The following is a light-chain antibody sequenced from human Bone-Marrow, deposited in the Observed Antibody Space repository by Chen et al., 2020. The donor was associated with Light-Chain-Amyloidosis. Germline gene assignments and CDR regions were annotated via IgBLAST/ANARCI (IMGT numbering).Light chain of an antibody. CDR2: EVS. V-gene: IGLV2-14*01. J-gene: IGLJ3*02. CDR3: ISHTSSGTLWV. CDR1: SSDVGGYNL. Sequence: QSALPQPASVSGSPGPSITISCTGTSSDVGGYNLVSWYQQYPGKAPKLMIYEVSNRPSGVSNRFSGSKSGNTASLTISGLQAEDEADYYCISHTSSGTLWVFGGGTKLTVL.